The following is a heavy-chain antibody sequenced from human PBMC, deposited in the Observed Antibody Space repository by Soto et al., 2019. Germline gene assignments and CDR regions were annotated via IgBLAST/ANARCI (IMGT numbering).Heavy chain of an antibody. D-gene: IGHD5-18*01. CDR3: ARGYGRNFDY. CDR1: GGSISSSSYY. V-gene: IGHV4-39*01. J-gene: IGHJ4*02. CDR2: IYYSGST. Sequence: PSETLSLTCTVSGGSISSSSYYWGWIRQPPGKGLEWIGSIYYSGSTYYNPSLKSRVTISVDTSRNQFSLKLSSVTAADTAVYYCARGYGRNFDYWGQGTPVTVSS.